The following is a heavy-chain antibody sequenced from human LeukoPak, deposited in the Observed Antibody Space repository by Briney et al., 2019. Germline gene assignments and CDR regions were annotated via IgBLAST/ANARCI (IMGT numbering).Heavy chain of an antibody. CDR2: INHSGST. J-gene: IGHJ4*02. Sequence: SKTLSLTCAVYGGSFSGYYWSWIRQPPGKGLEWIGEINHSGSTNYNPSLKSRVTISVDTSKNQFSLKLSSVTAADTAVYYCARRPVYSGSSHWGQGTLVTVSS. CDR1: GGSFSGYY. V-gene: IGHV4-34*01. D-gene: IGHD6-6*01. CDR3: ARRPVYSGSSH.